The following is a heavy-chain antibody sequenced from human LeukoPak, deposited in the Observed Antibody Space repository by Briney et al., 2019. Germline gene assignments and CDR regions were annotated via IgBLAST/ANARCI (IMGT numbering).Heavy chain of an antibody. CDR2: ISSSSSYI. V-gene: IGHV3-21*01. CDR3: ARNQEGRYFDY. Sequence: GGSLRLSCAASGFTFSSYSMNWVRQAQGKGLEWVSSISSSSSYIYYADSVKGRFTISRDNAKNSLYLQMNSLRAEDTAVYYCARNQEGRYFDYWGQGTLVTVSS. CDR1: GFTFSSYS. J-gene: IGHJ4*02.